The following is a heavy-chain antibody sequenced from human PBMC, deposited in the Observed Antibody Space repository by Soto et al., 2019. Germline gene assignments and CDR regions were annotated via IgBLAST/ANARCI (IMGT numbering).Heavy chain of an antibody. CDR3: AREAGLDWLVDV. J-gene: IGHJ6*02. CDR2: IYYSGST. Sequence: PSETLSLTCTVSGGSISSYYWSWIRQPPGKGLEWIGYIYYSGSTNYNPSLKSRVTISVDTSKNQFSLKLSSVTAADTAVYYCAREAGLDWLVDVWGQGTKVTVSS. CDR1: GGSISSYY. D-gene: IGHD3-9*01. V-gene: IGHV4-59*01.